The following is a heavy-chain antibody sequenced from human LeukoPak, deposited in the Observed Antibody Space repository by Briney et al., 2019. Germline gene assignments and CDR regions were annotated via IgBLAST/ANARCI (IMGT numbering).Heavy chain of an antibody. D-gene: IGHD2/OR15-2a*01. J-gene: IGHJ4*02. Sequence: GGSLRLSCAASGFTFSSYAMSWVRQAPGKGLEWVSGISGSDGNTHYADSVKGRFTISRDNSKNTLFLQMSSLRAEDTAVYYCAKDSAKKYDEYWAQGTLVTVSS. CDR3: AKDSAKKYDEY. CDR1: GFTFSSYA. V-gene: IGHV3-23*01. CDR2: ISGSDGNT.